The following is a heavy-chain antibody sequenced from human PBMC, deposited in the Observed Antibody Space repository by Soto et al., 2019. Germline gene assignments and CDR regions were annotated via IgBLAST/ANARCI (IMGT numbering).Heavy chain of an antibody. J-gene: IGHJ6*02. D-gene: IGHD3-22*01. V-gene: IGHV1-69*13. CDR2: IIPIFGTA. Sequence: GASVKVSCKASGGTFSSYAISWVRQAPGQGLEWMGGIIPIFGTANYAQKFQGRVTITADESTSTAYMELSSLRSEDTAVYYCARALGLFYGMDVWGQGTPVTVSS. CDR3: ARALGLFYGMDV. CDR1: GGTFSSYA.